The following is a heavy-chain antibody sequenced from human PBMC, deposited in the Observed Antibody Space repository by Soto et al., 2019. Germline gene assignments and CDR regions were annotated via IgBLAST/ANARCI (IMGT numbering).Heavy chain of an antibody. CDR2: INHSGNT. Sequence: PSETLSLTCAVYGGSFSGYYWSWIRQPPGKGLEWIGEINHSGNTNYNPSLKSRVTISVDTSKNQFSLKLSSVTAADTAVYYCARGSVPDSYYYYGMDVWGQGTTVTVSS. CDR1: GGSFSGYY. CDR3: ARGSVPDSYYYYGMDV. V-gene: IGHV4-34*01. J-gene: IGHJ6*02. D-gene: IGHD2-2*01.